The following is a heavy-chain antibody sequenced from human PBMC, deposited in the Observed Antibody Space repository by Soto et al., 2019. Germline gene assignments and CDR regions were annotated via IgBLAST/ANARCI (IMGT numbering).Heavy chain of an antibody. CDR3: ARDRFALVSRYGSGSPYFDY. V-gene: IGHV3-48*01. J-gene: IGHJ4*02. CDR2: ISSSSSTI. Sequence: GGSLRLSCAASGFTFSSYSMNWVRQAPGKGLEWVSYISSSSSTIYYADSVKGRFTISRDNAKNSLYLQMNSLRAEDTAVYYCARDRFALVSRYGSGSPYFDYWGQGTLVTVSS. D-gene: IGHD3-10*01. CDR1: GFTFSSYS.